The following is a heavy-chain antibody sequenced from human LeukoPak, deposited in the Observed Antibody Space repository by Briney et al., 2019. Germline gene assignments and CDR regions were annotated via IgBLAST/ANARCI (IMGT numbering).Heavy chain of an antibody. CDR3: ARAGIAAAGTRIGYYYSMDV. Sequence: GGSLRLSCAASGFTFSDYYMSWIRQAPGKGLEWVSYISDSGSTIYYADSVKGRFAISRDSAKNSLFLQMNGLRAEDTAVYYCARAGIAAAGTRIGYYYSMDVWGQGTTVTVSS. J-gene: IGHJ6*02. CDR1: GFTFSDYY. D-gene: IGHD6-13*01. CDR2: ISDSGSTI. V-gene: IGHV3-11*01.